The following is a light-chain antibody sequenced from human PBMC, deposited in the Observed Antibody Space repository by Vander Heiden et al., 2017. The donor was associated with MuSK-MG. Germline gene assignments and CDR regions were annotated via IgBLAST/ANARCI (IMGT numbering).Light chain of an antibody. CDR2: AEY. CDR3: QVWASNSDHPLGL. V-gene: IGLV3-21*02. J-gene: IGLJ2*01. Sequence: SYLQTQPPPVSVDRGQTASITGGGHNMGSNRVHWYQQKQGRATVPVVHAEYDRPSGIPERFSCANSGNAAKLKISGVVAGDEPDYYGQVWASNSDHPLGLLGGGTKLTVL. CDR1: NMGSNR.